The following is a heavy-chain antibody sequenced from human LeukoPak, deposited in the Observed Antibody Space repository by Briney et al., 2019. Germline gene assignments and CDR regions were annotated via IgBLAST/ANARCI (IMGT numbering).Heavy chain of an antibody. Sequence: ASVKVSRKASGYTFTGYYMHWVRQAPGQGLEWMGWINPNSGGTNYAQKFQGRVTMTRDTSISTAYMELSRLRSDDTAVYYCARGRGHSGWYDLDYWGQGTLVTVSS. V-gene: IGHV1-2*02. CDR1: GYTFTGYY. J-gene: IGHJ4*02. CDR2: INPNSGGT. D-gene: IGHD6-19*01. CDR3: ARGRGHSGWYDLDY.